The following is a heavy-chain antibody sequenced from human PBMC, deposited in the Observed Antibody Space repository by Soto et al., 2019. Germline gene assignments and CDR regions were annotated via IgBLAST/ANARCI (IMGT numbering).Heavy chain of an antibody. CDR1: GYTFTSYA. J-gene: IGHJ2*01. CDR2: ISAYNGNT. D-gene: IGHD7-27*01. CDR3: ARAVVTGDWYFDL. Sequence: GASVKVSCKTSGYTFTSYAISWVRQAPGQGLEWMGWISAYNGNTDYAQKLQGRVTMTTDTSTSTAYMELRSLRSDDTAVYYCARAVVTGDWYFDLWGRGTLVTVSS. V-gene: IGHV1-18*01.